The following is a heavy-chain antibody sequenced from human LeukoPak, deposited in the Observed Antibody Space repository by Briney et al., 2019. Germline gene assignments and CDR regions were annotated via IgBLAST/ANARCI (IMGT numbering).Heavy chain of an antibody. J-gene: IGHJ6*02. D-gene: IGHD4-17*01. Sequence: GGSLRLSCAASGFTFSSYAMSWVRQAPGKGLEWVSSISVSGASTYYADSVKGRFTISRDNSKITLYLQMDSLRSDDTAVYYCARVDYGDYSMDVWGQGTTVTVSS. CDR1: GFTFSSYA. CDR3: ARVDYGDYSMDV. CDR2: ISVSGAST. V-gene: IGHV3-23*01.